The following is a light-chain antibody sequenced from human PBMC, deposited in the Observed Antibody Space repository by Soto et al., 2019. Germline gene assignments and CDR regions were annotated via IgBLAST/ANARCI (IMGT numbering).Light chain of an antibody. V-gene: IGLV2-8*01. CDR1: SSDVGAYNY. J-gene: IGLJ3*02. Sequence: QSALTQPPSASGSPGQSVTISCTGTSSDVGAYNYVSWFQQHPGKAPKLMIYEVSKRPSGVPDRFSGSKSGNTASLTVSGLQAEDEADYYCSSFVGWNNCGVFGGGTKLTVL. CDR2: EVS. CDR3: SSFVGWNNCGV.